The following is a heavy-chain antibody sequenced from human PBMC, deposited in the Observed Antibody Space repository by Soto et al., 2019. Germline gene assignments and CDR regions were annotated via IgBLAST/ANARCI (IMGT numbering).Heavy chain of an antibody. V-gene: IGHV3-33*08. CDR3: ARPGDSRLHLGELPIF. Sequence: PGGSLRLSCAASGFTFSSYGMHWVRQAPGKGLEWVAVIWYDGSNKYYADSVKGRFTISRDNSKNTLYLQMNSLRAEDTAVYYCARPGDSRLHLGELPIFWGQGTLVTVSS. CDR1: GFTFSSYG. D-gene: IGHD3-16*01. CDR2: IWYDGSNK. J-gene: IGHJ4*02.